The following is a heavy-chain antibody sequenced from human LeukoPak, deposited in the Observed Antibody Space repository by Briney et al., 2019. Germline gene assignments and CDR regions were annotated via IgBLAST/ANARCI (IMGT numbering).Heavy chain of an antibody. D-gene: IGHD6-6*01. J-gene: IGHJ4*02. Sequence: ASVKVSCKASGYTFTSYGISWVRQAPGQGLEWMGWISAYNGNTNYAQKLQGRVTMTTDTSTSTAYMELRSLRSDDTAVYYCARDRPSIAARPGERELVSWGQGTLVTVSS. CDR1: GYTFTSYG. V-gene: IGHV1-18*01. CDR2: ISAYNGNT. CDR3: ARDRPSIAARPGERELVS.